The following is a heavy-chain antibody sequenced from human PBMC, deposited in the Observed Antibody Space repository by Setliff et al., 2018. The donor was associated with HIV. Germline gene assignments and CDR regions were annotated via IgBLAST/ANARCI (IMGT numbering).Heavy chain of an antibody. CDR2: IRDSGVSV. V-gene: IGHV3-23*01. D-gene: IGHD5-12*01. CDR1: GFSFTNYG. Sequence: GGSLRLSCAASGFSFTNYGMTWVRQAPGKGLEWVSGIRDSGVSVYYADSVMGRFTISRDNSKNTLYLQLNSLRAEDTAVYYCARDWDRNSGYDVRFDYYYYMDVWGKGTTVTVSS. CDR3: ARDWDRNSGYDVRFDYYYYMDV. J-gene: IGHJ6*03.